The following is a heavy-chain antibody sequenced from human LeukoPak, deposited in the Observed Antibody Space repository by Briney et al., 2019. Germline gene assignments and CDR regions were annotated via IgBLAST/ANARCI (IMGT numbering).Heavy chain of an antibody. CDR3: ARDLSVGAKPDLGFDY. Sequence: GGSLRLSRAASGFTFSSYSMNWVRQAPGKGLEWVSSISSSSSYIYYADSMKGRFTISRDNAKNSLYLQMNSLRAEDTAIYYCARDLSVGAKPDLGFDYWGQGTLVTVSS. D-gene: IGHD1-26*01. CDR2: ISSSSSYI. V-gene: IGHV3-21*01. J-gene: IGHJ4*02. CDR1: GFTFSSYS.